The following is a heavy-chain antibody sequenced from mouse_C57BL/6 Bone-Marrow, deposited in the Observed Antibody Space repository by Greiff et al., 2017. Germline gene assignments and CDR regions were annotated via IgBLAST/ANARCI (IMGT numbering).Heavy chain of an antibody. D-gene: IGHD1-1*01. J-gene: IGHJ2*01. CDR3: APTITTVVATDY. CDR2: LHPNSGST. Sequence: QVQLQQPGAELVKPGASVTLSCKASGYTFPSSWMHWVKQRPGQGLEWIGMLHPNSGSTNYNEKFKSKATLNVDKSSSTAYMQLSSLTSEDSAVYYCAPTITTVVATDYGGQGTTLTVSS. V-gene: IGHV1-64*01. CDR1: GYTFPSSW.